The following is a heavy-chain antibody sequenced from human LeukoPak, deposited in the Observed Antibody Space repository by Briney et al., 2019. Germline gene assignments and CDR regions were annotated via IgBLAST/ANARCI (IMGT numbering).Heavy chain of an antibody. CDR3: ASVHSSSWSHGVDV. Sequence: PSETLSLTCTVSGGSITSYFWNWIRQPPGKGLEWIGYIYYSGSTNYNPSLESRVTISVDTSKNQFSLRLSSVTAADTAVYYCASVHSSSWSHGVDVWGQGTTVTVSS. J-gene: IGHJ6*02. D-gene: IGHD6-13*01. V-gene: IGHV4-59*08. CDR2: IYYSGST. CDR1: GGSITSYF.